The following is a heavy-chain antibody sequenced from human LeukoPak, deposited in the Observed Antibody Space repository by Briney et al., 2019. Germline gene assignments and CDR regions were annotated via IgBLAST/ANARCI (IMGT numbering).Heavy chain of an antibody. CDR3: ARLTYYDILTGRAYYFDY. J-gene: IGHJ4*02. Sequence: GESLKISCKGSGYSFTSYWIGWVRQMPGKGLEWMGIIYPGDSDTRYSPSFQGQVTISADKSISTAYLQWSSLKASDTAMYYCARLTYYDILTGRAYYFDYWGQGTLVTVSS. V-gene: IGHV5-51*01. CDR2: IYPGDSDT. CDR1: GYSFTSYW. D-gene: IGHD3-9*01.